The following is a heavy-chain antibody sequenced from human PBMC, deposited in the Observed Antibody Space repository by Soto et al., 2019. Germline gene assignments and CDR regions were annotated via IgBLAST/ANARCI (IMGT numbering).Heavy chain of an antibody. CDR2: MYHTGST. J-gene: IGHJ4*02. CDR1: GVSISSNNW. CDR3: ARSSRYQYDSSVGNFDY. V-gene: IGHV4-4*02. Sequence: QVQLQESGPGLVKPSGTLSLTCAVSGVSISSNNWWSWVRQPPGKGLEWIGEMYHTGSTNYNPSLKSQVTISVDKSKNHFSLELNSVTAADTAVYYCARSSRYQYDSSVGNFDYWGQGTLVTVSS. D-gene: IGHD3-22*01.